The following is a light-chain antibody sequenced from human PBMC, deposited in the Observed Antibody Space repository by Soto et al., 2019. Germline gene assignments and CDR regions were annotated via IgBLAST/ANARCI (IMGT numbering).Light chain of an antibody. Sequence: IQMTQSPSTLSASVGDRVTITCRASQGINSALAWYQQKPGKAPRLLIYDASSLESGVPSRFTGSGSGTDFTLTISSLQPEDFATYYCHQFTSYPPTFGGGTKVDIK. CDR2: DAS. V-gene: IGKV1-13*02. J-gene: IGKJ4*01. CDR3: HQFTSYPPT. CDR1: QGINSA.